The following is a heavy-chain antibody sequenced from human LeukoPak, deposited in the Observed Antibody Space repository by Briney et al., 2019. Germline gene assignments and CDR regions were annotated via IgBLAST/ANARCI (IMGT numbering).Heavy chain of an antibody. V-gene: IGHV4-4*07. D-gene: IGHD3-10*01. CDR1: GGSISSYY. Sequence: SETLSLTCTVSGGSISSYYWSWIRQPAGKGLEWIGRIYTSGSTNYNPSLKSRVTISVDTSKNQFSLKLSSVTAADTAVYYCARGEVYYDYFDYWGQGTLVTVSS. J-gene: IGHJ4*02. CDR3: ARGEVYYDYFDY. CDR2: IYTSGST.